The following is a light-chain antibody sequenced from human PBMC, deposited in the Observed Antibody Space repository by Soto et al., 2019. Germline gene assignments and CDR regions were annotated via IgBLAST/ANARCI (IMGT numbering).Light chain of an antibody. V-gene: IGKV3-20*01. J-gene: IGKJ2*01. CDR3: KQYGSPPQYT. Sequence: IVLTQSPGTLSLSPGERATLSCRASQSVSSTYLAWYQQKPGQAPRLLIYGASSRATGIPDRFSGSGSGTALPVTISRLLHEDSAVYYCKQYGSPPQYTFGQGTKLEIK. CDR1: QSVSSTY. CDR2: GAS.